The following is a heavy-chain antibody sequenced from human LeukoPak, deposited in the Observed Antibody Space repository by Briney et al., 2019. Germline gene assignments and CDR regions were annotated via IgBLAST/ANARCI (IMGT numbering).Heavy chain of an antibody. CDR2: IYSGGST. Sequence: GGSLRLSCAASGFTFSSNYMSWVRQAPGKGLEWVSVIYSGGSTYYADSVKGRFTISRDNSKNTLYLQMNSLRAEDTAVYYCARVRDYYGSGSNFDYWGQGTLVTVSS. J-gene: IGHJ4*02. D-gene: IGHD3-10*01. CDR1: GFTFSSNY. CDR3: ARVRDYYGSGSNFDY. V-gene: IGHV3-53*01.